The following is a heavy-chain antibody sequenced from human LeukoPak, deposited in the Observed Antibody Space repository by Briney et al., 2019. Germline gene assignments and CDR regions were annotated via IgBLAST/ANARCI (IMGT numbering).Heavy chain of an antibody. CDR3: ARIEWELPGGKPY. J-gene: IGHJ4*02. D-gene: IGHD1-26*01. Sequence: PSETLSLTCTVSGGSISSSGYYWGWIRQPPGKGLEWIGSIYYSGSTYYNPSLKSRVTISVDTSKNQFSLKLSSVTAADTAVYYCARIEWELPGGKPYWGQGTLVTVSS. CDR2: IYYSGST. CDR1: GGSISSSGYY. V-gene: IGHV4-39*07.